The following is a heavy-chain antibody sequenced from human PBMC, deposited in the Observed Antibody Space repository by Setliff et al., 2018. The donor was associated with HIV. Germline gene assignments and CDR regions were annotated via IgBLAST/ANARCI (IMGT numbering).Heavy chain of an antibody. Sequence: SVKVSCKASRSTFNSHTINWVRQAPGQGLDWMGRIIPILGVANYAQRFQGKVTITADKSTSTAYMELTSLRFDDTAMYYCVRGVQSPPHYSYYYMDVWGEGNPGHRLL. V-gene: IGHV1-69*02. CDR2: IIPILGVA. J-gene: IGHJ6*03. CDR1: RSTFNSHT. CDR3: VRGVQSPPHYSYYYMDV. D-gene: IGHD3-3*01.